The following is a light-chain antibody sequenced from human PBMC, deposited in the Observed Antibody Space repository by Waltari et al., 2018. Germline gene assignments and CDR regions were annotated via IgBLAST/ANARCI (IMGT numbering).Light chain of an antibody. V-gene: IGLV1-40*01. Sequence: QSVLTQPPSVSGAPGQSVTISCTGSSSNIATYYVQRYQQLPATAPKLLIYEHNKRPSGVSVRFSGSQSGTSASLTITGLQSEDEADYYCQSYDNSLSADVFGSGAKLTVL. CDR2: EHN. CDR1: SSNIATYY. J-gene: IGLJ6*01. CDR3: QSYDNSLSADV.